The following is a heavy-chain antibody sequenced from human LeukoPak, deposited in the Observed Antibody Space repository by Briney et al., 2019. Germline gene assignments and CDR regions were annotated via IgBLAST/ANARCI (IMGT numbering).Heavy chain of an antibody. CDR2: IIPMFDTA. CDR3: ARETYEAVSRYYGSGSYSN. Sequence: GASVKVSCKASGGTFNSYAINWVRQAPGQGLEWMGGIIPMFDTAKYAQKFQGRVTMTRDMSTSTVYMELSSLRSEDTAVYYCARETYEAVSRYYGSGSYSNWGQGTLVTVSS. J-gene: IGHJ4*02. CDR1: GGTFNSYA. D-gene: IGHD3-10*01. V-gene: IGHV1-69*05.